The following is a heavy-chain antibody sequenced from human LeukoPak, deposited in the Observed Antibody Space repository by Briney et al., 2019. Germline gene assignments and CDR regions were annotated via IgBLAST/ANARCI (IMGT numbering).Heavy chain of an antibody. CDR2: NNPSGGST. D-gene: IGHD3-10*01. J-gene: IGHJ3*02. Sequence: GASVKVSCKASGYTFTCYYMHRVRQAPGQGLEWMGINNPSGGSTSYAQKFQGRVTMTRDTSTSTVYMELSSLRSEDTAVYYWARDSSMVRGVISAFDIWGQGTMVTVSS. CDR3: ARDSSMVRGVISAFDI. CDR1: GYTFTCYY. V-gene: IGHV1-46*01.